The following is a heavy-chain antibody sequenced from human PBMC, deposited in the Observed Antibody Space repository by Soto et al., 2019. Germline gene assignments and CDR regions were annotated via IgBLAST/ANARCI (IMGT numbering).Heavy chain of an antibody. D-gene: IGHD1-26*01. CDR3: AKTPQNSGSNARLDY. CDR2: MTYDGNNK. CDR1: GFTFSSST. V-gene: IGHV3-30-3*02. J-gene: IGHJ4*02. Sequence: GGSLRLSCAASGFTFSSSTMHWVRQAPGKGLEWVAFMTYDGNNKYYADSVKGRFTISRDNSKNTLYLQMDSLRPEDTAVYYCAKTPQNSGSNARLDYWGQGTLVTVSS.